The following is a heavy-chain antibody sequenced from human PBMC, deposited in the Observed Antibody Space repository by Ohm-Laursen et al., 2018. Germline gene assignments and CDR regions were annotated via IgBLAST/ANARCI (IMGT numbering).Heavy chain of an antibody. CDR2: IYSGGDT. CDR3: ARVKDNDAFDI. Sequence: SLRLSCAASGFTVSSYYMSWVRQAPGKGLEWVSVIYSGGDTYYADSVKGRFTISRDNSKSTLYLQMNSPRAEDTAVYYCARVKDNDAFDIWGQGTMVTVSS. J-gene: IGHJ3*02. CDR1: GFTVSSYY. V-gene: IGHV3-53*01.